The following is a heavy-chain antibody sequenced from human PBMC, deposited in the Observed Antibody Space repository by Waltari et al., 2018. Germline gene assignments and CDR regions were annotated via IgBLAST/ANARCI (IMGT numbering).Heavy chain of an antibody. Sequence: QVQLQQWGAGLLKPSETLSLTCAVYGGSFSGYYWSWIRQPPGKGLEWIGEINHSGSTNDNPSLKSRVTISVDTSKNQFSLKLSSVTAADTAVYYGAGQYSSSWYSAGDAFDIWGQGTMVTVSS. CDR2: INHSGST. CDR1: GGSFSGYY. CDR3: AGQYSSSWYSAGDAFDI. V-gene: IGHV4-34*01. J-gene: IGHJ3*02. D-gene: IGHD6-13*01.